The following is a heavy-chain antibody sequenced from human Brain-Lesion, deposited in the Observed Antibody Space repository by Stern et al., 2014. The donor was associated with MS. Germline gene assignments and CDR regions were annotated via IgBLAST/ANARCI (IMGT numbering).Heavy chain of an antibody. Sequence: VQLVESGAEVKKPGASVKVSCKVSGYTLPDLSMHWVRQAPRKGLEWMGGFDPEDGETIYAQKFQGRVTMTEDTSTDTAYMELSSLRSEDTAVYYCATLSPGAGGNYYRHFDYWGQGTLVTVSS. CDR3: ATLSPGAGGNYYRHFDY. CDR2: FDPEDGET. V-gene: IGHV1-24*01. D-gene: IGHD1-26*01. CDR1: GYTLPDLS. J-gene: IGHJ4*02.